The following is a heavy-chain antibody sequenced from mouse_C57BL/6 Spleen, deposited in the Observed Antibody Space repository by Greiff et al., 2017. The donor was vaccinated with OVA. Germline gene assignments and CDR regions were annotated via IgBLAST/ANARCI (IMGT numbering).Heavy chain of an antibody. CDR2: ISSGSSTI. Sequence: EVNVVESGGGLVKPGGSLKLSCAASGFTFSDYGMHWVRQAPEKGLEWVAYISSGSSTIYYADTVKGRFTISRDNAKNTLFLQMTSLRSEDTAMYYCARLSGGYSYYFDYWGQGTTLTVSS. D-gene: IGHD3-1*01. CDR3: ARLSGGYSYYFDY. J-gene: IGHJ2*01. CDR1: GFTFSDYG. V-gene: IGHV5-17*01.